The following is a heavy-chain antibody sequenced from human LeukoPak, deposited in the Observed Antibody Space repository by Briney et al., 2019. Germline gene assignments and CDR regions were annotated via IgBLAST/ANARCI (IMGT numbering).Heavy chain of an antibody. J-gene: IGHJ6*03. CDR3: ARGRNYVSDYYFDV. CDR2: ISHEGDS. D-gene: IGHD1-7*01. CDR1: GVSLRGYY. Sequence: SETLSLTCAVCGVSLRGYYWSWIRQSPETGLEWIGEISHEGDSIYNPSLKSRLTLSVDMSKNQFSLKLRSVTAADTAVYYCARGRNYVSDYYFDVWGKGTTVIVSS. V-gene: IGHV4-34*01.